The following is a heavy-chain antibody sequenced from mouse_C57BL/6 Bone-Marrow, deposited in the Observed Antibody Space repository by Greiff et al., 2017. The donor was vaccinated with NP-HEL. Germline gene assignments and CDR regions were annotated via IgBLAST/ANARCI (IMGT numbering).Heavy chain of an antibody. J-gene: IGHJ2*01. CDR1: GYTFTSYL. V-gene: IGHV1-72*01. CDR3: ARYYYGSSSFDY. Sequence: QVQLQQPGAELVKPGASVKLSCKASGYTFTSYLMHWVKQRPGRGLEWIGRIDPNSGGTKYNEKFKSKATLTVDKPSSTASMQLNRLTSEDSAVYDCARYYYGSSSFDYWGQGTTLTVSS. D-gene: IGHD1-1*01. CDR2: IDPNSGGT.